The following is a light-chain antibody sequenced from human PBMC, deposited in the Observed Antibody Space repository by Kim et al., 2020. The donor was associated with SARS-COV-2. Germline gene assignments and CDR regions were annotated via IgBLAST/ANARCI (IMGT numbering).Light chain of an antibody. CDR1: QDISSE. CDR3: RQADSVPYT. V-gene: IGKV1-12*01. Sequence: DIQMTQSPFSVSASVGDRVTIACRASQDISSELAWYQQKPGKAPKLLIYAASTLQTGVPSRFSGSGSGTDFTLTISSLQPEDFASYYCRQADSVPYTFGQGTKLAI. CDR2: AAS. J-gene: IGKJ2*01.